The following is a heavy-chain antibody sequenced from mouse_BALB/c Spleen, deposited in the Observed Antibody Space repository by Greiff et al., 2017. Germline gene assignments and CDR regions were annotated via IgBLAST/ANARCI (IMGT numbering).Heavy chain of an antibody. J-gene: IGHJ2*01. V-gene: IGHV1-7*01. CDR1: GYTFTSYW. Sequence: QVQLQQSGAELAKPGASVKMSCMASGYTFTSYWMHWVKQRPGQGLEWIGYINPSTGYTEYNQKFKDKATLTADKSSSTAYMQLSSLTSEDSAVYYCARYRYSFDYWGQGTTLTVSS. CDR3: ARYRYSFDY. CDR2: INPSTGYT. D-gene: IGHD2-12*01.